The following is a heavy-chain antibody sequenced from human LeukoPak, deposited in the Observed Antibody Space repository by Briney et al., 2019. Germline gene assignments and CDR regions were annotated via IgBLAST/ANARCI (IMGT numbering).Heavy chain of an antibody. CDR2: IRYDGSNK. CDR3: AKDHRDCSSTSCYSVVYYYMDV. J-gene: IGHJ6*03. Sequence: GGSLRLSCAASGFTFSSYGMHWVRQAPGKGLEWVAFIRYDGSNKYYADSVKGRFTISRDNSKNTLYLQMNSLRAEDTAVYYCAKDHRDCSSTSCYSVVYYYMDVWGKGTTVTVSS. D-gene: IGHD2-2*01. CDR1: GFTFSSYG. V-gene: IGHV3-30*02.